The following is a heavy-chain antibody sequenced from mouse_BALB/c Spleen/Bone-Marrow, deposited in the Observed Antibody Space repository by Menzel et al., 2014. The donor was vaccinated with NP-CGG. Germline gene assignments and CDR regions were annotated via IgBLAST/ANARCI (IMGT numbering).Heavy chain of an antibody. CDR3: ASYYYGHYFDY. CDR2: IDPANGNT. D-gene: IGHD1-1*01. J-gene: IGHJ2*01. CDR1: GFKIKDTY. Sequence: EVQLQQSGAELVKPGASVKLSCTASGFKIKDTYMHWVKQRPEQGLEWIGRIDPANGNTKYDPKFQGKATITADTSSNTAYLQLSSLTSEDTAVYYCASYYYGHYFDYWGQGTTLTVSS. V-gene: IGHV14-3*02.